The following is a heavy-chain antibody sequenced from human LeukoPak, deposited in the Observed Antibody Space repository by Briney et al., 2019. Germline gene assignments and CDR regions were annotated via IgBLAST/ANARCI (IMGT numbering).Heavy chain of an antibody. V-gene: IGHV1-69*08. D-gene: IGHD2-2*02. CDR3: AREYPRAFDI. CDR2: IITTLGTA. Sequence: SVKVSCKASGGTFSTYTMIWVRQAPGQGLEWMGRIITTLGTANYAQKFQGRVTITADKSTSTAYMELSSLRSEDTAMYFCAREYPRAFDIWGQGTKVTVSS. J-gene: IGHJ3*02. CDR1: GGTFSTYT.